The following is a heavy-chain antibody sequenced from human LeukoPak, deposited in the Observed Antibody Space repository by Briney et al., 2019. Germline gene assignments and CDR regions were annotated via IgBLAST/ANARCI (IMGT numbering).Heavy chain of an antibody. V-gene: IGHV3-23*01. CDR1: GFAFNSFA. CDR2: ISNSEGSS. CDR3: AKSLGVGGYTRYKGFDQ. Sequence: PGGSLRLSCTASGFAFNSFAMNWVRQAPGKGLEWVSSISNSEGSSHYADFVKGRCTIPRDNSKNTLHLQMNSLRAEDTAVYYCAKSLGVGGYTRYKGFDQWGQGTLVTVSS. D-gene: IGHD3-16*02. J-gene: IGHJ4*02.